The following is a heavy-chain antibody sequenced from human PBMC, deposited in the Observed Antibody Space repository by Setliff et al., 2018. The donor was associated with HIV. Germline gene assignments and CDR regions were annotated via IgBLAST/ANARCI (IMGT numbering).Heavy chain of an antibody. CDR1: GDSIGTYS. Sequence: PSETLSLTCAVSGDSIGTYSWHWLRQPPGKGLEWIGYIYGSGSTGYNPSLKSRVTISVDTSKNQFSLKLRSVTAADTAVYYCARETYYYDNPQYYYYYMDVWGKGTTVTVSS. V-gene: IGHV4-4*09. J-gene: IGHJ6*03. CDR3: ARETYYYDNPQYYYYYMDV. D-gene: IGHD3-22*01. CDR2: IYGSGST.